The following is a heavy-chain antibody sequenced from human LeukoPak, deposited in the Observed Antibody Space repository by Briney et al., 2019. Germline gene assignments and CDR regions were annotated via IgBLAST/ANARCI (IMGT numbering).Heavy chain of an antibody. CDR3: ARVPYGDYAPDY. Sequence: GGSLRLSCAASGFTISSYWMSWVRQAPGKGLEWVANIKQDGSEKYYVDSVKGRFTISRDNAKNSLYLQMNSLRAEDTAVYCCARVPYGDYAPDYWGQGTLVTVSS. CDR2: IKQDGSEK. D-gene: IGHD4-17*01. J-gene: IGHJ4*02. V-gene: IGHV3-7*03. CDR1: GFTISSYW.